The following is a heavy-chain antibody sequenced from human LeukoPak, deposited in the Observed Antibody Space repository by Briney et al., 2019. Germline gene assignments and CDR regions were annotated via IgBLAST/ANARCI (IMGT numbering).Heavy chain of an antibody. CDR3: ASQYSSSSYDWFDP. J-gene: IGHJ5*02. Sequence: SVKVSCKASGGTFSSYAISWVRQAPGQGLVWMGGIIPIFGTANYAQKFQGRVTITADESTSTAYMELSSLRSEDTAVYYCASQYSSSSYDWFDPWGQGTLVTVSS. CDR2: IIPIFGTA. D-gene: IGHD6-6*01. V-gene: IGHV1-69*13. CDR1: GGTFSSYA.